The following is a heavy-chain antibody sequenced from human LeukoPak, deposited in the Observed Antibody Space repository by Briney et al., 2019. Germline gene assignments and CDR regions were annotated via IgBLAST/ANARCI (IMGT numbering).Heavy chain of an antibody. Sequence: GRSLRLSCAASGFTFSDYNMNWVRQAPGKGLEWVSVIYSGGSTYYADSVKGRFTISRDNSKNTLYLQMNSLRAEDTAVYYCAREGIVTATFDYWGQGTLVTVSS. CDR3: AREGIVTATFDY. CDR2: IYSGGST. J-gene: IGHJ4*02. CDR1: GFTFSDYN. V-gene: IGHV3-66*01. D-gene: IGHD2-21*02.